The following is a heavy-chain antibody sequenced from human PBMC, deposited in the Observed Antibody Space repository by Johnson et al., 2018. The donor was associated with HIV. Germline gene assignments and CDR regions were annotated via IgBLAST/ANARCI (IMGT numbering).Heavy chain of an antibody. D-gene: IGHD1-26*01. CDR3: AAPSLGGATFDAFDI. CDR2: ICWDSGSI. Sequence: VQLVESGGGFIQPGRSLRLSCAASGFTFDDYAMHWVRQAPGKGLEWVSGICWDSGSIGYADSVKGRFTISRDNSKNTLYLQMNSLRAEDTAVYYCAAPSLGGATFDAFDIWGQGTMVTVSS. V-gene: IGHV3-9*01. J-gene: IGHJ3*02. CDR1: GFTFDDYA.